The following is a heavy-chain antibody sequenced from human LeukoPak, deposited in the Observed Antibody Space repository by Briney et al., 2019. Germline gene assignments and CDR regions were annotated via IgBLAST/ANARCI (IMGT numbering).Heavy chain of an antibody. Sequence: GASVKVSCKASGGTFSSYTISWVRQAPGQGLEWMGRIIPILGIANYAQKFQGRVTITVDKSTSTAYMELSSLRSEDTAVYYCARLTPSPEDYDFWSGYRGFDYWGQGTLVTVSS. J-gene: IGHJ4*02. D-gene: IGHD3-3*01. CDR2: IIPILGIA. CDR1: GGTFSSYT. V-gene: IGHV1-69*02. CDR3: ARLTPSPEDYDFWSGYRGFDY.